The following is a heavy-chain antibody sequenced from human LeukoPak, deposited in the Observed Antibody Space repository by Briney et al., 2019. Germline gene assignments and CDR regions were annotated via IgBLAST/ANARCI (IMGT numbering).Heavy chain of an antibody. Sequence: AAVKVSCKASEGTFSSYAISWVRQAPGQGLEWMGGIIPIFGTANYAQRFQGRVTITADESTSTAYMELSSLRSEDTAVYYCASNPSYDYSNRYNWFDPWGQGALVTVSP. D-gene: IGHD4-11*01. CDR3: ASNPSYDYSNRYNWFDP. V-gene: IGHV1-69*13. CDR1: EGTFSSYA. J-gene: IGHJ5*02. CDR2: IIPIFGTA.